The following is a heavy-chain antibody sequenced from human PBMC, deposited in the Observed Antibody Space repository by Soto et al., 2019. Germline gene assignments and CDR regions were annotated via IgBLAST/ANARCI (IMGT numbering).Heavy chain of an antibody. CDR2: IYYSGST. CDR1: GGSISSAGYY. Sequence: QVQLQESGPGLVKPSQTLSLTCTVSGGSISSAGYYWTWIRQHPGKGLEWIGYIYYSGSTYYNPSLKSRVIISVLTSENQFSLKLSSVTAADTAVYYCARDVSQTTDNAIDVWGQGTMVTVSS. CDR3: ARDVSQTTDNAIDV. V-gene: IGHV4-31*03. D-gene: IGHD4-17*01. J-gene: IGHJ3*01.